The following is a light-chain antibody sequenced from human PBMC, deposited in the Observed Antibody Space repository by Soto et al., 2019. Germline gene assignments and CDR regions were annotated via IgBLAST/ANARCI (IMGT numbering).Light chain of an antibody. CDR1: QSVLYSSNSKNY. V-gene: IGKV4-1*01. CDR3: QQYYSTPPLT. Sequence: DIVMTQSPDSLAVSLGERATINCKSSQSVLYSSNSKNYLAWYQQKPGQPPKLLIYWASTRESGVPDRFSGSGSVTDFTLTISSLQAEDVAVYYCQQYYSTPPLTFGGGTKVEIK. CDR2: WAS. J-gene: IGKJ4*01.